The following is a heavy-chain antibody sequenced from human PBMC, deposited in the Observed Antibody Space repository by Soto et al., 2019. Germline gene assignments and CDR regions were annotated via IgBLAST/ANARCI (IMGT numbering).Heavy chain of an antibody. D-gene: IGHD2-2*01. CDR1: GFTFNNYG. CDR2: ILYDGGKN. J-gene: IGHJ6*02. V-gene: IGHV3-30*18. Sequence: QVQLVESGGGVVQPGRSLRLSCAASGFTFNNYGMHWVRQAPGKGLEWVANILYDGGKNYYADSVKGRFTISRDNSKNTLYLQMNSLTADDTAVYFCAKSRDAYNFYFYYGMDVWGQGTAVTVSS. CDR3: AKSRDAYNFYFYYGMDV.